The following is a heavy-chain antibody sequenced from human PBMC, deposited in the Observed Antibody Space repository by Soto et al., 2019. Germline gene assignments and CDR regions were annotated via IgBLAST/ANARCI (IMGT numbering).Heavy chain of an antibody. D-gene: IGHD6-19*01. CDR1: GGSISSGGYS. CDR2: IYHSGST. Sequence: SESLSLTCAVSGGSISSGGYSWSWIRQPPGKGLEWIGYIYHSGSTYYNPSLKSRVTISVDRSKNQFSLKLSSVTAADTAVYYCARDSAVAGTFPLDAFDIWGQGTMVT. CDR3: ARDSAVAGTFPLDAFDI. J-gene: IGHJ3*02. V-gene: IGHV4-30-2*01.